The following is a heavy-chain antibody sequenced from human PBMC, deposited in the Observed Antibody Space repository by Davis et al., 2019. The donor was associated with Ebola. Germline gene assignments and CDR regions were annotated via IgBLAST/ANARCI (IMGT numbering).Heavy chain of an antibody. CDR1: GYTFTSYG. J-gene: IGHJ4*02. CDR2: IIPIFGTA. CDR3: AREEMATTLRY. D-gene: IGHD5-24*01. Sequence: AASVKVSRKDSGYTFTSYGINRLRQAPGQRLQWNGGIIPIFGTANYAQKFQGRGKITADESTRTAYMGLSSLRSENTAVYYCAREEMATTLRYWGQGTLFTVSS. V-gene: IGHV1-69*13.